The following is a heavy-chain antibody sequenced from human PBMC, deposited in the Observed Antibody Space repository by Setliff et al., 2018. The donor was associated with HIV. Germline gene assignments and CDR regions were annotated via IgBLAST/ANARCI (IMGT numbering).Heavy chain of an antibody. CDR2: IYTSGST. CDR1: GGSISSETFS. CDR3: ARGYYGSGSYSGWFDP. Sequence: SETLSLTCTVSGGSISSETFSWNWIRQPAGKGLEWIGRIYTSGSTDYNPSLKSRVTMSVDTSKNQFSLKLSSVTAAETAVYYCARGYYGSGSYSGWFDPWGQGTLVTVSS. J-gene: IGHJ5*02. D-gene: IGHD3-10*01. V-gene: IGHV4-4*07.